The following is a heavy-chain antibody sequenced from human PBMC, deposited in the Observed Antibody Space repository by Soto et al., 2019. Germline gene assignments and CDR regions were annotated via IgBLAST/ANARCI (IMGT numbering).Heavy chain of an antibody. CDR2: IIPIFGTA. V-gene: IGHV1-69*01. CDR3: ARILASGAGTHYYYGMDV. J-gene: IGHJ6*02. CDR1: EGTFSSYA. Sequence: QVQLVQSGAEVKKPGSSVKVSCKASEGTFSSYAISWVRQAPGQGLEWMGGIIPIFGTANYAQKFQGRVTITADESTSTAYMELSSLRSEDTAVYYCARILASGAGTHYYYGMDVWGQGTTVTVSS. D-gene: IGHD6-19*01.